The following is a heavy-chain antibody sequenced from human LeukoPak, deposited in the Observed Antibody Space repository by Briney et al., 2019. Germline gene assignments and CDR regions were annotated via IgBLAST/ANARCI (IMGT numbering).Heavy chain of an antibody. Sequence: GGSLRLSCAASGFTFSSYAMHWVRQAPGKGLEYVSAISSNGGSTYYANSVKGRFTISRDNPKNTLYLQMGSLRAEDMAVYYCARVGEYSGAFDTWGQGTMVTVSS. CDR3: ARVGEYSGAFDT. CDR1: GFTFSSYA. V-gene: IGHV3-64*01. J-gene: IGHJ3*02. CDR2: ISSNGGST. D-gene: IGHD1-26*01.